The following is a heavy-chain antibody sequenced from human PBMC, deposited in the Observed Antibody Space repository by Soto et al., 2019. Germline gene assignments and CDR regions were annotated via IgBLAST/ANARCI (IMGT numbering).Heavy chain of an antibody. D-gene: IGHD2-2*01. CDR3: ARVDVVVPAAISLFDP. CDR2: ISAYNGNT. Sequence: ASVKVSCKASGHTFTSYGISWVRQAPGQGLEWMGWISAYNGNTNYAQKLQGRVTMTTDTSTSTAYMELRSLRSDDTAVYYCARVDVVVPAAISLFDPWGQGTLVTV. CDR1: GHTFTSYG. V-gene: IGHV1-18*01. J-gene: IGHJ5*02.